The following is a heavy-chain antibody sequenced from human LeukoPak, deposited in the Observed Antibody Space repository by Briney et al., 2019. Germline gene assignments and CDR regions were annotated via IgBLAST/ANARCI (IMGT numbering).Heavy chain of an antibody. D-gene: IGHD5-12*01. CDR2: INSDGTST. Sequence: QPGGSLRLSCAASGFTFSSYWMHWVRQGPGKGLVWVSRINSDGTSTYYADSVKGRFTISRDNAKNSLNLQMNSLRAEDTAVYYCARSQWLIRSYYFDYWGQGTLVSVSS. CDR3: ARSQWLIRSYYFDY. V-gene: IGHV3-74*01. CDR1: GFTFSSYW. J-gene: IGHJ4*02.